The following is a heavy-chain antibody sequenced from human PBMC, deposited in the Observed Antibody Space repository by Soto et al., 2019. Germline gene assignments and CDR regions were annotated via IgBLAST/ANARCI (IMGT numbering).Heavy chain of an antibody. CDR1: GYTFTSYG. J-gene: IGHJ6*03. D-gene: IGHD2-15*01. CDR2: MNPNSGNT. V-gene: IGHV1-8*02. Sequence: ASVKVSCTASGYTFTSYGISWVRQAPGQGLEWMGWMNPNSGNTGYAQKFQGRVTMTRNTSISTAYMELSSLRSEDTAVYYCASSPGYCSGGSCYDYYMDVWGKGTTVTVSS. CDR3: ASSPGYCSGGSCYDYYMDV.